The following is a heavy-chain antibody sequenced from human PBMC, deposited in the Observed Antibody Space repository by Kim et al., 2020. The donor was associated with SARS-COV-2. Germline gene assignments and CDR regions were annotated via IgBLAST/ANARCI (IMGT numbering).Heavy chain of an antibody. CDR1: GYTLTELS. CDR2: FDPEDGET. V-gene: IGHV1-24*01. CDR3: ATGPLAPLFYSSGWFDP. Sequence: ASVKVSCKVSGYTLTELSMHWVRQAPGKGLEWMGGFDPEDGETIYAQKFQGRVTMTEDTSTDTAYMELSSLRSEDTAVYYCATGPLAPLFYSSGWFDPWGQGTLVTVSS. D-gene: IGHD3-22*01. J-gene: IGHJ5*02.